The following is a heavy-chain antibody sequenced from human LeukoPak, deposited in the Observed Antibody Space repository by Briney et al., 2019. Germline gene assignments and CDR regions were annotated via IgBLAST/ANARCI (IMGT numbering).Heavy chain of an antibody. D-gene: IGHD6-13*01. CDR3: XXXXXXXXXWHYYYGMDV. V-gene: IGHV3-23*01. CDR2: ISGSGGST. Sequence: GGSLRLSCAASGFTFSSYAMSWVRQAPGRGLEWVSAISGSGGSTYYADSVKGRFTISRDNSKNTLYLQMNSLRAEDTAVYYXXXXXXXXXXWHYYYGMDVWGQGTTVTVSS. CDR1: GFTFSSYA. J-gene: IGHJ6*02.